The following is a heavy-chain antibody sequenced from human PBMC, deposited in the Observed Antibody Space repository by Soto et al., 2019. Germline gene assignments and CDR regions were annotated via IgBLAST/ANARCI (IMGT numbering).Heavy chain of an antibody. Sequence: LETLSLTCTVSGGSISSSGYYWGWIRQPPGRGLEWIGSIYHSGNTFYSPSLRSRVTISVDTSKNQFSLKLNSVTAADTAIYFCGRPLTFYYDSSGSGAFDIWGRGTMVTVSS. V-gene: IGHV4-39*01. D-gene: IGHD3-22*01. J-gene: IGHJ3*02. CDR1: GGSISSSGYY. CDR3: GRPLTFYYDSSGSGAFDI. CDR2: IYHSGNT.